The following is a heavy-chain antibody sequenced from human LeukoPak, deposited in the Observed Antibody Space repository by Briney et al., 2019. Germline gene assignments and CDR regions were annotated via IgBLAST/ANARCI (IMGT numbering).Heavy chain of an antibody. CDR2: IWYDGRNK. V-gene: IGHV3-33*06. CDR1: GFTFSSYG. D-gene: IGHD2-2*01. J-gene: IGHJ6*03. Sequence: GRSLRLSCAASGFTFSSYGMHWVRQAPGKGLEWVAVIWYDGRNKYYADSVKGRFTISRDNSKNTLYLQMNSLRAEDTAVYYCAKDGEDVCSSTSCKSRAYYYYYYMDVWGKGTTVTVSS. CDR3: AKDGEDVCSSTSCKSRAYYYYYYMDV.